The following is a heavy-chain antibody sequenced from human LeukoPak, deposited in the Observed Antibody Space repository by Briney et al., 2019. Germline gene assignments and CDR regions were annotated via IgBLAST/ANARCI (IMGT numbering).Heavy chain of an antibody. Sequence: SETLSLTCTVSGGSISSGDYYWSWIRQPPGKGLEWIGYIYYSGSTYYNPSLKSRVTISVDTSKNQFSLKLSSVTAADTAVYYCARDLERYCSSTSCYQAAFDIWGQGTMVTVPS. CDR3: ARDLERYCSSTSCYQAAFDI. CDR2: IYYSGST. CDR1: GGSISSGDYY. D-gene: IGHD2-2*01. V-gene: IGHV4-30-4*08. J-gene: IGHJ3*02.